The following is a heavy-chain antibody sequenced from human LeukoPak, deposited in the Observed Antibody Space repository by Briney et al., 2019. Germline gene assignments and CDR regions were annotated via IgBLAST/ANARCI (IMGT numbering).Heavy chain of an antibody. CDR3: AREGYTNGWYQWFDP. D-gene: IGHD6-19*01. CDR1: GDSVSSNSVA. CDR2: TYFKSKWYN. Sequence: SQNLSLTCVISGDSVSSNSVAWSWIRQSPSRGLEWLGRTYFKSKWYNHYAGSVKGRITINPDTSKNEFSLQLKSVTPEDAAVYYCAREGYTNGWYQWFDPWGQGTLVTVSS. V-gene: IGHV6-1*01. J-gene: IGHJ5*02.